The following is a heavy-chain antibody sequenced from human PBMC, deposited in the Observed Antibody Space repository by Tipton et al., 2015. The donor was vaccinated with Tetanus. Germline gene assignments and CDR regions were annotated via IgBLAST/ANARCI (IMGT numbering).Heavy chain of an antibody. J-gene: IGHJ3*02. CDR3: ARNVYTVTNDAFDI. V-gene: IGHV4-30-4*01. CDR1: GDSVSTGNFY. CDR2: IHHSGPA. D-gene: IGHD4-11*01. Sequence: TLSLTCTVSGDSVSTGNFYWSWIRQPPGKGLEWIAFIHHSGPAFSKPSLKGRVSISIDTSQNQFSLRLTSVTAADTAVYFCARNVYTVTNDAFDIWGHGTLVNVSS.